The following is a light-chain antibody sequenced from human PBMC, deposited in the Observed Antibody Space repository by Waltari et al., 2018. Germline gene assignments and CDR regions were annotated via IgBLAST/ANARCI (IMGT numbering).Light chain of an antibody. J-gene: IGLJ3*02. V-gene: IGLV8-61*01. Sequence: TVVTQEPSLSVSPGGTVTLTCGWNSGSVSTNYYPIWSQQTPGQAPRTLIYNTNTRSSGVPDRFSGSILGNRAALTITGAQADDESDYYCILYMHTVISTWVFGGGTKLTVL. CDR1: SGSVSTNYY. CDR2: NTN. CDR3: ILYMHTVISTWV.